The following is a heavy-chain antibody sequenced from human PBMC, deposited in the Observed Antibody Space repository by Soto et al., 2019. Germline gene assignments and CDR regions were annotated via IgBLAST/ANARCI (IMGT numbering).Heavy chain of an antibody. D-gene: IGHD2-2*01. V-gene: IGHV3-7*04. CDR3: AGDDWGPAHI. CDR2: IKEDGSQI. J-gene: IGHJ4*02. Sequence: EMHLVESGGDLVQPGGSLRLSCAASGFTFSNSWMSWVRQAPGKGLEWVANIKEDGSQIHYVDSVKGRFTISRDNAKNSLYLQMSSLRVEDTGGYYCAGDDWGPAHIRGQGTPVTVSS. CDR1: GFTFSNSW.